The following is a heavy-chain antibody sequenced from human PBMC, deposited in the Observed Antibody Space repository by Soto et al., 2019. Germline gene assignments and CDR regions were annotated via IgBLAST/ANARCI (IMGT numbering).Heavy chain of an antibody. CDR1: GGSISSSSYY. V-gene: IGHV4-39*01. J-gene: IGHJ4*02. D-gene: IGHD3-10*01. CDR2: IYYSGST. CDR3: ARNGRSVGGDPGDY. Sequence: QLQLQESGPGLVKPSETLSLTCTVSGGSISSSSYYWGWIRQPPGKGLEWIGSIYYSGSTYYNPSLKSRVTISVDTSKNQFSLKLSSVTAADTAVYYCARNGRSVGGDPGDYWGQGTLVTVSS.